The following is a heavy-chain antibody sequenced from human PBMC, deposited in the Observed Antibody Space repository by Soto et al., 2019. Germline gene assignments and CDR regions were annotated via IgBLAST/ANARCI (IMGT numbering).Heavy chain of an antibody. CDR2: IYWDDDK. CDR3: AHIPNYYQYNWFDP. D-gene: IGHD3-10*01. V-gene: IGHV2-5*02. J-gene: IGHJ5*02. CDR1: GFSLSTSGVG. Sequence: VSGPTLVNPTQTLTLTCTFSGFSLSTSGVGVGWIRQPPGKALECLALIYWDDDKRYSPPLKSRLTITKDTSKNQVVLTMTNMDPVDTATYYCAHIPNYYQYNWFDPWGQGTLVTISS.